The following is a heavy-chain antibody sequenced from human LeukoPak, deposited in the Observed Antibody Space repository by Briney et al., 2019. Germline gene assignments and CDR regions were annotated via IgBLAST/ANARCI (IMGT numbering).Heavy chain of an antibody. CDR3: ARDDADSAYADGDY. Sequence: GASVKVSCKASGGIFSSYTIIWVRQAPGQGLEWMGRIIPLLGIANYAQKFQGRVTIIADKSTSTAYMELSSLRSEDTAVYYCARDDADSAYADGDYWGQGTLVTVSS. CDR2: IIPLLGIA. J-gene: IGHJ4*02. V-gene: IGHV1-69*04. CDR1: GGIFSSYT. D-gene: IGHD5-12*01.